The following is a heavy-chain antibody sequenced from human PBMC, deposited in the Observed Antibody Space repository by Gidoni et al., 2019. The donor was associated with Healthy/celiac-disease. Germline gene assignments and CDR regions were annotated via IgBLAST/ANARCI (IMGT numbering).Heavy chain of an antibody. V-gene: IGHV3-48*02. CDR3: AQMATIKDAFDI. Sequence: EVQLVESGGGLVQPGGSLRLSCAASGFTFSSYRMNWVRQAPGKGLEWVSYIRSSSSTIYYADSVKGRFTISRDNAKNSLYLQMNSLRDEDTAVYYCAQMATIKDAFDIWGQGTMVTVSS. D-gene: IGHD5-12*01. J-gene: IGHJ3*02. CDR2: IRSSSSTI. CDR1: GFTFSSYR.